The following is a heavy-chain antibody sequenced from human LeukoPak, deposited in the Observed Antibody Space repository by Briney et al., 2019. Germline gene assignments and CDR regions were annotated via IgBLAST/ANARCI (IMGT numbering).Heavy chain of an antibody. Sequence: GGSLRLSCAASGFTFSSYGMNWVRQAPGKGLEWVSSISGSGLNTYYADSVKGRFTISRDNSKNTLYLQMNSLRAEDTAVYYCAKGVTPVISLQFFDYWGQGTLITVSS. CDR1: GFTFSSYG. J-gene: IGHJ4*02. D-gene: IGHD4-17*01. CDR3: AKGVTPVISLQFFDY. CDR2: ISGSGLNT. V-gene: IGHV3-23*01.